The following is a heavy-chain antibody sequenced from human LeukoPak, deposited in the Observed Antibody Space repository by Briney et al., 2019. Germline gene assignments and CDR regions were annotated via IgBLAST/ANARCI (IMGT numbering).Heavy chain of an antibody. Sequence: SETLSLICTVSGASINNYCWNWIRQPAGKGLEWIGHIYASGNTKYNPSLKTRVTMSVDTSKDQFSLTLYSMTAADTAVYYCATNYTAVSAFDSWGHGTRVTVSS. J-gene: IGHJ4*01. CDR1: GASINNYC. V-gene: IGHV4-4*07. D-gene: IGHD6-19*01. CDR3: ATNYTAVSAFDS. CDR2: IYASGNT.